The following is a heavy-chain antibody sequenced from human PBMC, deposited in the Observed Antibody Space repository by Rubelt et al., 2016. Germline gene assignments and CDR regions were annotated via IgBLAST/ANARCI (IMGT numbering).Heavy chain of an antibody. CDR1: GYTFTGYY. CDR3: ARGLWFGDFDY. J-gene: IGHJ4*02. D-gene: IGHD3-10*01. CDR2: INPNSVGT. V-gene: IGHV1-2*02. Sequence: QVQLVQSGAEVKKPGASVKVSCKASGYTFTGYYMHWVRQAPGQGLEWMGWINPNSVGTNYAQKFQGRVTMTRNTSISTAYMELSSLRSEDTAVYYCARGLWFGDFDYWGQGTLVTVSS.